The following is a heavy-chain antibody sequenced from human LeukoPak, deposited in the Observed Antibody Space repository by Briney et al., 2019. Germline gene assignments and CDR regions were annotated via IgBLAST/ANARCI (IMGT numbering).Heavy chain of an antibody. Sequence: SVKVSCKASGGTFSSYAISWVRQAPGQGLEWMGGIIPIFGTANYAQKFQGRVTITADKSTSTAYMELSSLRSEDTAAYYCARVAWPIREWFDPWGQGTLVTVSS. V-gene: IGHV1-69*06. CDR3: ARVAWPIREWFDP. CDR2: IIPIFGTA. J-gene: IGHJ5*02. D-gene: IGHD5-12*01. CDR1: GGTFSSYA.